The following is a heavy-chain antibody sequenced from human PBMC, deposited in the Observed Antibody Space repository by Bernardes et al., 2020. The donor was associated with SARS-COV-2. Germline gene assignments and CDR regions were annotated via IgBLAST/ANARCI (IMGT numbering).Heavy chain of an antibody. CDR1: GFTFSNYW. CDR2: INEHGSYR. V-gene: IGHV3-74*01. D-gene: IGHD3-10*01. J-gene: IGHJ4*02. CDR3: GRDLSGMADY. Sequence: GGSLRLSCAASGFTFSNYWMHWVRQVPGKGLVWVARINEHGSYRDYADSVEGRFTISRDNAKNTLYLQMNSLRAEDTAVYYCGRDLSGMADYWGPGALVTVAS.